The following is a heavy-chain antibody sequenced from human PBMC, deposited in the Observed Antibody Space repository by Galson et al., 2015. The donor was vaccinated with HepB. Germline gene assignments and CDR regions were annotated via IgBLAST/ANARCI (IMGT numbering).Heavy chain of an antibody. CDR1: GFNCSTYV. Sequence: SLRLSCAASGFNCSTYVMHWVRQAPGKGLEWVSFISYDENSEHYAESVRGRFTISRDNAKNTLSLQMNSLRPEDTAVYYCVRESGESGASGFDYWGQGALVAVSS. V-gene: IGHV3-30*04. D-gene: IGHD2-15*01. CDR3: VRESGESGASGFDY. J-gene: IGHJ4*02. CDR2: ISYDENSE.